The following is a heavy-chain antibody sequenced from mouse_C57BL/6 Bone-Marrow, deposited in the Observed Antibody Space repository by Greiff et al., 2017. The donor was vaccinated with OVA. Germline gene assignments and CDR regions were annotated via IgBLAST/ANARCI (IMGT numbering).Heavy chain of an antibody. J-gene: IGHJ3*01. CDR2: IDPANGNT. CDR3: AEGAWFAY. V-gene: IGHV14-3*01. Sequence: EVKVEESVAELVRPGASVKLSCTASGFNINNTYMHWVKQRPEQGLEWIGRIDPANGNTKYAPKFQGKATITADTSSNTAYLQLSSLTSEDPAICYCAEGAWFAYWGQGTLVTVSA. CDR1: GFNINNTY.